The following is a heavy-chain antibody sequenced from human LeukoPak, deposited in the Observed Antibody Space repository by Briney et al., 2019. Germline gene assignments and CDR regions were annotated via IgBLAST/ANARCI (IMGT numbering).Heavy chain of an antibody. V-gene: IGHV1-2*06. Sequence: ASVKVSCKASGYTFTGYYMDWVRQAPGQGLEWMGRINPNSGGTNYAQKFQGRVAMTRDTSISTAYMELSRLRSDDTAVYYCAREDNLGSGSSPNDYWGQGTLVTVSS. D-gene: IGHD6-19*01. J-gene: IGHJ4*02. CDR1: GYTFTGYY. CDR3: AREDNLGSGSSPNDY. CDR2: INPNSGGT.